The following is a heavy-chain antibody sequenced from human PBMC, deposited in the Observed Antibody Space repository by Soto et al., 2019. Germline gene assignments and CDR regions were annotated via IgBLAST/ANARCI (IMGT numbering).Heavy chain of an antibody. D-gene: IGHD3-3*01. J-gene: IGHJ6*02. Sequence: GASVKVSCKASGGTFSSYAISWVRQAPGQGLEWMGGIIPIFGTANYAQKLQGRVTITADESTSTAYMEMSSLRSEDTAVYYCARVSEDFWSGSYYYYGMDVWGQGTTVTVSS. CDR3: ARVSEDFWSGSYYYYGMDV. V-gene: IGHV1-69*13. CDR2: IIPIFGTA. CDR1: GGTFSSYA.